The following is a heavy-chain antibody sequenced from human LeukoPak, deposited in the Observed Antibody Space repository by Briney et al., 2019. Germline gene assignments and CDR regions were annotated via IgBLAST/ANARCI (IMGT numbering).Heavy chain of an antibody. CDR1: VATFSSYA. J-gene: IGHJ4*02. V-gene: IGHV1-46*01. CDR2: INPSGGST. D-gene: IGHD6-6*01. Sequence: GSSVKVSCKPSVATFSSYAISWARQAPGHGPEWMGIINPSGGSTSYAQKFQGRVTMTRDTSTSTVYMELSSLRSEGTAVYYCARGWSYSSSSDYWGQGTLVTVSS. CDR3: ARGWSYSSSSDY.